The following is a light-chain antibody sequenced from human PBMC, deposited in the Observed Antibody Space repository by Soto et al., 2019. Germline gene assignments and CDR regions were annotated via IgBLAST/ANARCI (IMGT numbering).Light chain of an antibody. J-gene: IGLJ2*01. CDR3: AAWDDSLNSVV. CDR2: NNR. CDR1: SSNIGTNA. V-gene: IGLV1-44*01. Sequence: QSVLTQPPSASGTPGQRVTISCSGSSSNIGTNAVSWYQQLPGTAPKLLIYNNRQRPSGVPDRFSGSKSGTSASLAISGLQSEDDADYHCAAWDDSLNSVVFGGGTKVTVL.